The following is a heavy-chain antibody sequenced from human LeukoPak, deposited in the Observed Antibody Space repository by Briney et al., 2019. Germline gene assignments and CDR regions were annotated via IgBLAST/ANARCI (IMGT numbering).Heavy chain of an antibody. J-gene: IGHJ3*02. V-gene: IGHV3-74*01. D-gene: IGHD3-22*01. CDR3: ARERDYYDSSGYYVGGAFDI. Sequence: GGSLRLSCAASGFIFSSYWMHWVRQAPGKGLVWVSRINSDGSSTSYADSVKGRFTISRDNAKNTLYVQMNSLRAEDTAVYYCARERDYYDSSGYYVGGAFDIWGQGTMVAVSS. CDR2: INSDGSST. CDR1: GFIFSSYW.